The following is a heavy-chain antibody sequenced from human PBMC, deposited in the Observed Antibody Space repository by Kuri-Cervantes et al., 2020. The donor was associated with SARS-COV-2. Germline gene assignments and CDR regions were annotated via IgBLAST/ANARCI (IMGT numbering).Heavy chain of an antibody. CDR3: AGRGHSYGYEGYYYYMDV. CDR1: GGPISSYY. J-gene: IGHJ6*03. D-gene: IGHD5-18*01. V-gene: IGHV4-59*12. Sequence: GSMRLSCTVSGGPISSYYWSWIRQPPGKGLEWIGYIYYSGSTNYNPSLKSRVTISVDTSKNQFSLKLSSVTAADTAVYYCAGRGHSYGYEGYYYYMDVWGKGTTVTVSS. CDR2: IYYSGST.